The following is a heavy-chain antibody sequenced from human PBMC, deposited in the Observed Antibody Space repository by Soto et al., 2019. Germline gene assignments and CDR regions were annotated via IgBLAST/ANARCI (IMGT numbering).Heavy chain of an antibody. Sequence: SETLSLTCTASGGSISSYYWSWIRQPPGKGLEWIGYIYYSGSTNYNPSLKSRVTISVDTSKNQFSLKLSSVTAADTAVYYCAREGYRDAFDIWGQGTMVTVSS. D-gene: IGHD2-2*01. J-gene: IGHJ3*02. CDR3: AREGYRDAFDI. CDR2: IYYSGST. V-gene: IGHV4-59*01. CDR1: GGSISSYY.